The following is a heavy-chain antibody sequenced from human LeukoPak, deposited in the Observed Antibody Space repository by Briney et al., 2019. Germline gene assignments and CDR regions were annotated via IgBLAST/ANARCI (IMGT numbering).Heavy chain of an antibody. CDR3: AKSKSPYPMDYIFDF. V-gene: IGHV3-30*18. D-gene: IGHD4-11*01. J-gene: IGHJ4*02. CDR1: GFTFSSYG. CDR2: ISNDGSIT. Sequence: GRSLRLSCAASGFTFSSYGMHWVRQAPGKGLEWVAVISNDGSITKYGDSVKDRFTISRDNSKNTLYVQMNSLRTDDAAVYYCAKSKSPYPMDYIFDFWGQGTLVTVSS.